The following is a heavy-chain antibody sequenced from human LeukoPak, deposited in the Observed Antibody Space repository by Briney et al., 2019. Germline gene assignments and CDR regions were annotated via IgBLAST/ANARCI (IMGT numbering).Heavy chain of an antibody. CDR3: ANNQQWLGGDFDY. Sequence: PGGSLRLSCAASGFTFSNYAMNWVRQAPGKGLEWVSAISGSGGSTYYADSVKGRFTISRDNSKNTLYLQMNSLRAEDTAVYYCANNQQWLGGDFDYWGQGTLVTVSS. CDR1: GFTFSNYA. V-gene: IGHV3-23*01. D-gene: IGHD6-19*01. J-gene: IGHJ4*02. CDR2: ISGSGGST.